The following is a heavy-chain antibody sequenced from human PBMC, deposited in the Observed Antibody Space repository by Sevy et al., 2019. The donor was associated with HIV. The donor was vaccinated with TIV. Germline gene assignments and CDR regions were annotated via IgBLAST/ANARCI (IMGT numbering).Heavy chain of an antibody. V-gene: IGHV3-49*03. CDR3: STRNAYDKSG. Sequence: GGSLRLSCTGSGFVFDDYAMSWCRQAPGKGLEWLGFIRNKAFGGTAEYAASMKGRFTISRDYSKSIAYLEMNRLEIEDTAVSYCSTRNAYDKSGWGQGTLVTVSS. CDR2: IRNKAFGGTA. D-gene: IGHD3-22*01. J-gene: IGHJ4*02. CDR1: GFVFDDYA.